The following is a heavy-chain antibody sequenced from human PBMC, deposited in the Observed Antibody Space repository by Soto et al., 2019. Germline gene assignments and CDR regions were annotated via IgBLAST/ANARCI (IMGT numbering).Heavy chain of an antibody. V-gene: IGHV3-33*01. D-gene: IGHD5-18*01. J-gene: IGHJ4*02. CDR3: ARSWIQLWPDY. Sequence: QPGGSLRLSCAASGFTFSSYGMHWVRQAPGKGLEWVAVIWYDGSNKYYADSVKGRFTISRDNSKNTLYLQRNSLRAEDTAVYYCARSWIQLWPDYWGQGTLVTVSS. CDR2: IWYDGSNK. CDR1: GFTFSSYG.